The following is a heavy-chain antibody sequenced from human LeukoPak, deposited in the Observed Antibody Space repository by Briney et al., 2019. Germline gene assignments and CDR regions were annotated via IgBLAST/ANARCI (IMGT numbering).Heavy chain of an antibody. CDR2: INPNSGGT. J-gene: IGHJ5*02. V-gene: IGHV1-2*02. CDR3: ARDPIGYDSSGYLNWFDP. D-gene: IGHD3-22*01. CDR1: GYTFTGYY. Sequence: ASVKVSCKASGYTFTGYYMHWVRQAPGQGFEWMGWINPNSGGTNYAQKFQGRVTMTRDTSISTAYMELSRLRSDDTAVYYCARDPIGYDSSGYLNWFDPWGQGTLVTVSS.